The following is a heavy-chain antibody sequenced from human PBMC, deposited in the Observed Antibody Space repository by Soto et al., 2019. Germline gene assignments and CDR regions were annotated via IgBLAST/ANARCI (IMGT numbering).Heavy chain of an antibody. D-gene: IGHD4-4*01. CDR1: GFTFSSYA. V-gene: IGHV3-23*01. CDR2: ISGSGGST. CDR3: AKDREWGSNYVGRRPDY. Sequence: EVQLLESGGGLVQPGGSLRLSCAASGFTFSSYAMSWVRQAPGKGLEWVSAISGSGGSTYYADSVKGRFTISRDNSKNTLYLQMNSLRAEDTAVYYCAKDREWGSNYVGRRPDYWGQGTLVTVSS. J-gene: IGHJ4*02.